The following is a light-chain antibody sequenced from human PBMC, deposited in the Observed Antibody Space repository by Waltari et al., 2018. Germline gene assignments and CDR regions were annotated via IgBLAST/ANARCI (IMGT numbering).Light chain of an antibody. CDR3: TSEEGDTLVI. J-gene: IGLJ2*01. V-gene: IGLV2-8*01. CDR2: EVS. Sequence: QSALTQPPSASGSPGQSVTISCTGTSSDVGGYNYVSWYQQHPGKAPKAIIYEVSKRPSGVPDRFSGSKSGNTASLTVSGLQAEDEADYYCTSEEGDTLVIFGGGTKLTVL. CDR1: SSDVGGYNY.